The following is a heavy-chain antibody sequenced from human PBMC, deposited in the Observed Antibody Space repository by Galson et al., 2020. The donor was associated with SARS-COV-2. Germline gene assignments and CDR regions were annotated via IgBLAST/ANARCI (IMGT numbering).Heavy chain of an antibody. CDR3: TRQSYCRPNACQSSDWFDP. J-gene: IGHJ5*02. D-gene: IGHD2-15*01. V-gene: IGHV1-2*02. CDR2: ITPKTGAT. CDR1: GYTFTDYY. Sequence: ASVKVSCKASGYTFTDYYIHWVRQAPGQGLEWLGWITPKTGATNYAQKFQDKITMTRDTSISTAYLELTRLRSADTAIYYCTRQSYCRPNACQSSDWFDPWGQGTLVTVSS.